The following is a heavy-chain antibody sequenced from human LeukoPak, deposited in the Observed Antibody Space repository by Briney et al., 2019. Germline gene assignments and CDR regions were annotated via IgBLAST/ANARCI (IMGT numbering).Heavy chain of an antibody. CDR3: ARDTMVRGVRYNWFDP. J-gene: IGHJ5*02. V-gene: IGHV1-69*04. CDR2: IIPILGIA. D-gene: IGHD3-10*01. CDR1: GGTFSSYA. Sequence: SVKVSCKASGGTFSSYAISWVRQAPGQGLEWMGRIIPILGIANYAQKFQGRATITADKSTSTAYMELSSLRSEDTAVYYCARDTMVRGVRYNWFDPWGQGTLVTVSS.